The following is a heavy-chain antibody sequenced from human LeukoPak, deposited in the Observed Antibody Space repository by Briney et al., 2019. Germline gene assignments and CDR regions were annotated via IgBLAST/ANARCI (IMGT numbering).Heavy chain of an antibody. J-gene: IGHJ4*02. CDR2: INPNSGGT. D-gene: IGHD6-19*01. V-gene: IGHV1-2*02. CDR1: LYTLTGYY. Sequence: AAVNVSCKASLYTLTGYYMHLVRQDPGQRLEWIGGINPNSGGTNYAQKFQARVTMTRDPSISTAYMELSRLRSDDPAVYYCARASYSSGWAPFDYWGQGTLVTVSS. CDR3: ARASYSSGWAPFDY.